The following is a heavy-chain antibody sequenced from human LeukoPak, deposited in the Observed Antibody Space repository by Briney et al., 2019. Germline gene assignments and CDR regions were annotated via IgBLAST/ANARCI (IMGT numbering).Heavy chain of an antibody. CDR3: AKEDYDILTGYYWGGGVGMDV. V-gene: IGHV3-23*01. Sequence: GGSLRLSCAASGFTFSSYALSWVRQAPGKGLEWVSAISGSGGSTYYADFVKGRFTISRDNSKSTLYLQMNSLRAEDTAVYYCAKEDYDILTGYYWGGGVGMDVWGQGTTVTVSS. CDR1: GFTFSSYA. J-gene: IGHJ6*02. D-gene: IGHD3-9*01. CDR2: ISGSGGST.